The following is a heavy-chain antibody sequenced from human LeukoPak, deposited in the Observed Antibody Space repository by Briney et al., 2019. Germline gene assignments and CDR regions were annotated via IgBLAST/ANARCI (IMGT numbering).Heavy chain of an antibody. CDR1: GGSISSSNW. D-gene: IGHD2-2*01. Sequence: SGTLSLTCAVSGGSISSSNWWSWVRQPPGKGLEWIGEIYHSGSTNYNPSLKSRVTISVDKSKNQFSLKLSSVTAADTAVYYCASAHCSSTSCYGSLGAFDIWGQGTMVTVSS. J-gene: IGHJ3*02. V-gene: IGHV4-4*02. CDR2: IYHSGST. CDR3: ASAHCSSTSCYGSLGAFDI.